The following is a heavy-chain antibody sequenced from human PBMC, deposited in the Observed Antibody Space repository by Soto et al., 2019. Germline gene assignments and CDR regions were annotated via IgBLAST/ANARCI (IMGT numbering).Heavy chain of an antibody. D-gene: IGHD6-13*01. CDR1: GFSFRDHS. J-gene: IGHJ4*02. CDR2: IRGTTTI. CDR3: ARDLSWAFDH. Sequence: PGGSLRLSCAASGFSFRDHSMNWVRQAPGKGLEWISYIRGTTTISYADSVKGRFTISRDNAENSLYLQVNSLRDEDTAVYYCARDLSWAFDHWGQGALVTVSS. V-gene: IGHV3-48*02.